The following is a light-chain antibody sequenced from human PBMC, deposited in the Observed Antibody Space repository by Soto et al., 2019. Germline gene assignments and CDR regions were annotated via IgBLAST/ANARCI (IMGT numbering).Light chain of an antibody. CDR1: QSVSSY. V-gene: IGKV3-11*01. CDR3: QQRSNWPPSLT. J-gene: IGKJ4*01. CDR2: DAS. Sequence: EIVLTQSPASLSLSPVERATLSCRASQSVSSYLAWYQQKPGQAPRLLIYDASNRATGIPARFSGSGSGTDFTLTISSLEPEDFAVYYCQQRSNWPPSLTFSGGTKVDIK.